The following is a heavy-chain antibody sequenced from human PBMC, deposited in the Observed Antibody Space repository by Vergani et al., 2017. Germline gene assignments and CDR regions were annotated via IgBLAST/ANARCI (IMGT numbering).Heavy chain of an antibody. CDR1: GGSISSGSYY. D-gene: IGHD5-18*01. V-gene: IGHV4-61*02. CDR2: IYTSGST. J-gene: IGHJ4*02. CDR3: ARDDLWLRIFDY. Sequence: QVQLQESGPGLVKPSQTLSLTCTVSGGSISSGSYYWSWIRQPAGKGLEWIGRIYTSGSTNYNPSLKSRVTISVDTSKNQFSLKLSSVTAADTAVYYCARDDLWLRIFDYWGQGTLVTVSS.